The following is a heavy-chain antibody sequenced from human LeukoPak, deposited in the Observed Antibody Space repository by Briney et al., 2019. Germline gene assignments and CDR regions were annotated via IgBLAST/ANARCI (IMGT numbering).Heavy chain of an antibody. CDR2: MNPSGGST. Sequence: ASVKVSCKASGYTFTSYYIHWVRQAPGQGLEWMGIMNPSGGSTSYAQKFRGRVIMTGDTSTTTVYMEMSNLSSEDTAMYYCARNGIPKIQLGARTSYYYMDVWGKGTTVTVSS. CDR1: GYTFTSYY. J-gene: IGHJ6*03. V-gene: IGHV1-46*01. D-gene: IGHD5-18*01. CDR3: ARNGIPKIQLGARTSYYYMDV.